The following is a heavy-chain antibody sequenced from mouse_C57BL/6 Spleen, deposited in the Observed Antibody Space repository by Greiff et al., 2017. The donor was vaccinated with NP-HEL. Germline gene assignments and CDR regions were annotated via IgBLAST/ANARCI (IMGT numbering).Heavy chain of an antibody. CDR1: GYTFTDYN. CDR3: ARRGGPYYGSSYGYFDV. Sequence: EVQLKESGPELVKPGASVKIPCKASGYTFTDYNMDWVKQSHGKSLEWIGDINPNNGGTIYNQKFKGKATLTVDKSSSTAYMELRSLTSEDTAVYYCARRGGPYYGSSYGYFDVWGTGTTVTVSS. CDR2: INPNNGGT. V-gene: IGHV1-18*01. D-gene: IGHD1-1*01. J-gene: IGHJ1*03.